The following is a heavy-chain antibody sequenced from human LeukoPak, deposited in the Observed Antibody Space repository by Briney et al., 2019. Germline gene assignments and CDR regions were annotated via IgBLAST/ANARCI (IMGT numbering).Heavy chain of an antibody. CDR2: IYYSGSN. Sequence: SETLSLTCTVSGGSISSYYWSWIRQPPGKGLEWIGYIYYSGSNNYNPSLKSRVTISVDTSKNQFSLKLSSVTAADTAVYYCARHSGYCSGGSCQYYYYYGMDVWGQGTTVTVSS. D-gene: IGHD2-15*01. CDR1: GGSISSYY. V-gene: IGHV4-59*08. CDR3: ARHSGYCSGGSCQYYYYYGMDV. J-gene: IGHJ6*02.